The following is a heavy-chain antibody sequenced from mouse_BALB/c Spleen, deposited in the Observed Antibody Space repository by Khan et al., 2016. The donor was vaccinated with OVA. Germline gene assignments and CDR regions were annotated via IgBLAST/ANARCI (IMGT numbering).Heavy chain of an antibody. CDR2: IWGDGST. CDR3: ARAYYGNYREARDY. J-gene: IGHJ4*01. CDR1: GFSLTGYG. V-gene: IGHV2-6-7*01. D-gene: IGHD2-10*01. Sequence: VQLRESGPGLVAPSQSLSITCTVSGFSLTGYGVNWVRQPPGKGLEWLGMIWGDGSTDYNSALKSRLSISKDNSKSQVFLKMKSLQTDDTARYYCARAYYGNYREARDYWGQGTSVTVSS.